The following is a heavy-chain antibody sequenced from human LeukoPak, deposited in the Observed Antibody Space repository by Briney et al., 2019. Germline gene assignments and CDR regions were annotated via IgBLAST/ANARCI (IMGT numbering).Heavy chain of an antibody. CDR3: ARHYDFWSGYYYYYYYGMDV. CDR2: IYYSGSA. D-gene: IGHD3-3*01. Sequence: LETLSLTCAVSGYSISSSNWWGWIRQPPGKGLEWIGYIYYSGSAYYNTSLNSRVTMSVDTSKNQFSLKLSSVTAADTAVYYCARHYDFWSGYYYYYYYGMDVWGQGTTVTVSS. CDR1: GYSISSSNW. J-gene: IGHJ6*02. V-gene: IGHV4-28*01.